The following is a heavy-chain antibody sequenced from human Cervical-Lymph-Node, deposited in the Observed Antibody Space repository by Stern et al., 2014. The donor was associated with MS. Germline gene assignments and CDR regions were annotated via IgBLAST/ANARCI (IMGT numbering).Heavy chain of an antibody. D-gene: IGHD5-24*01. J-gene: IGHJ3*02. CDR2: IYPGDSDT. CDR1: GFPFTIYW. Sequence: VQLVESGAEVRKSGESLQISCKASGFPFTIYWIAWVRQMPGKGLQWMGIIYPGDSDTRYSPSFQGQVTIPVDKSDNTAYLQWSSLKASDTAIYYCARGRARTMMAPRGAFDIWGQGTMVTVSS. V-gene: IGHV5-51*01. CDR3: ARGRARTMMAPRGAFDI.